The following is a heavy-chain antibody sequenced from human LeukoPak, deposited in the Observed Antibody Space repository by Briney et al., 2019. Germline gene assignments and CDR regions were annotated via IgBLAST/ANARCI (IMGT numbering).Heavy chain of an antibody. V-gene: IGHV3-74*01. D-gene: IGHD6-13*01. CDR3: TRGIAATGFDS. CDR1: GFTFSSYW. CDR2: INTDGSFT. J-gene: IGHJ4*02. Sequence: GGSLRLSCAASGFTFSSYWMHWVRQVPGEGLVWVSHINTDGSFTTYADSVKGRFTISRDNAKNTLYLQMNSLRAEDTAVYYCTRGIAATGFDSWGREPWSPSPQ.